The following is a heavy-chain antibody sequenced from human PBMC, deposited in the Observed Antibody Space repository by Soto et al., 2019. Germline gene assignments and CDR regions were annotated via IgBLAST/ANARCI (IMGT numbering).Heavy chain of an antibody. CDR3: ARGRSAPDN. CDR2: IQQDGSEK. Sequence: EVQLVEPGGGLVQPGGSLRLSCAASGFTFSSRSMTWLRQAPGKGLEWVACIQQDGSEKYYVDSVKGRFTISRDNARNSLYLQMNSLRAEDTAMYYCARGRSAPDNWGQGTLVTVSS. V-gene: IGHV3-7*05. J-gene: IGHJ4*02. CDR1: GFTFSSRS.